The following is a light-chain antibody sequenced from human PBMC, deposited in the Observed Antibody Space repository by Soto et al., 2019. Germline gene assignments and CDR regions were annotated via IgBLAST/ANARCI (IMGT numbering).Light chain of an antibody. J-gene: IGKJ3*01. CDR1: QSISSN. CDR3: QQYNNCPFT. CDR2: GAS. V-gene: IGKV3-15*01. Sequence: EIVMTQSPATLSVSPGERATLSCRASQSISSNLAWYQQKPGQAPRLLIYGASTRATGIPATFRGSGSGTEFTLTISSLQSEDFAVYYCQQYNNCPFTFGHGTKVDIK.